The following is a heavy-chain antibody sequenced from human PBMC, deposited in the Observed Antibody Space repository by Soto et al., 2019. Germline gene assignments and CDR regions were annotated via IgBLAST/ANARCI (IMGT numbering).Heavy chain of an antibody. D-gene: IGHD3-22*01. J-gene: IGHJ3*02. CDR3: ARSAMILVPTGELIARAFDI. V-gene: IGHV1-18*04. CDR1: GYTLSSYG. CDR2: ISPYNGNT. Sequence: AASVKVSCKASGYTLSSYGISWVRQAPGQGLEWMGWISPYNGNTNYAQKLQGRVTMTTDTSTSTAYMELRSLRSDETAVYFCARSAMILVPTGELIARAFDIWGQGTMVTVSS.